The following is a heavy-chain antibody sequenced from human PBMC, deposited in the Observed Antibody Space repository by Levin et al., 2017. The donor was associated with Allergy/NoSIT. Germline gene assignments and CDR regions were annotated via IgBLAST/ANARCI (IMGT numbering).Heavy chain of an antibody. V-gene: IGHV3-7*04. CDR1: GFTFSTYW. CDR3: ARLPYEWAFHY. D-gene: IGHD2-8*01. CDR2: IKQGGSEK. Sequence: GESLKISCAASGFTFSTYWMTWVRQAPGKGLEWVANIKQGGSEKYYVDSVKGRFTISRDNAKNSMYLQMNSLRAEDTAVYYCARLPYEWAFHYWGQGALVTVSS. J-gene: IGHJ4*02.